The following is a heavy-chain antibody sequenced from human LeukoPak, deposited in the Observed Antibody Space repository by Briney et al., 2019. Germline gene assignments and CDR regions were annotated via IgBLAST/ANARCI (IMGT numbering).Heavy chain of an antibody. V-gene: IGHV1-3*01. J-gene: IGHJ6*01. CDR1: GYTFTSYA. CDR2: INAGNGNT. Sequence: ASVKVSCRASGYTFTSYAMHWVRQAPGQRLEWMGWINAGNGNTKYSQKFQGRVTITRDTSASTAYMELSSLRSEDTAVYYCARTGGLVDYYGMDVWGQGTTVTVSS. CDR3: ARTGGLVDYYGMDV. D-gene: IGHD3-10*01.